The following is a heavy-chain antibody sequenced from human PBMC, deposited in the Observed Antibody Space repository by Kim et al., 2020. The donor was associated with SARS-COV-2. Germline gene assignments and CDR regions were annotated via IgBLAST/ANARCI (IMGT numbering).Heavy chain of an antibody. Sequence: GGSLRLSCAASGFNFTSNYMRWVRQATGKGLEWVSAICTTGGRYYADSVKGRFTVSRENDKNLLYLQMDSLRTEDTAVYLCGGKYYHADA. J-gene: IGHJ3*01. V-gene: IGHV3-13*04. CDR3: GGKYYHADA. CDR2: ICTTGGR. D-gene: IGHD2-8*01. CDR1: GFNFTSNY.